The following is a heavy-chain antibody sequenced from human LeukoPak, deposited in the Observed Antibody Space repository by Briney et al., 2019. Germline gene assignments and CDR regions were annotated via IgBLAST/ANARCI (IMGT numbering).Heavy chain of an antibody. D-gene: IGHD3-10*01. CDR2: ISYDGSNK. J-gene: IGHJ4*02. V-gene: IGHV3-30-3*01. CDR1: GFTFSSXA. Sequence: XRSXXLSCAAAGFTFSSXAMHWVRXAPGKXLEGVAVISYDGSNKYYADSVKGRFTISRDNSKNTLYLQMNSLRAEDTAVYYCARVFSDGSGTYNWDYWGQGTLVTVSS. CDR3: ARVFSDGSGTYNWDY.